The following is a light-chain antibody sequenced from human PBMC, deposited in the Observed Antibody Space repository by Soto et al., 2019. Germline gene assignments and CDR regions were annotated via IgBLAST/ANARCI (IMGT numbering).Light chain of an antibody. Sequence: IVLTQSPGTLTSSPGQRTTLSCRASQSVSSSYLAWYQQKPGQDPRLLIYGPSSRATGIQDRFSGSGSGTDFTLTISRLEPEDFAVYYCQQYGSSPLTCGGGTKVEIK. V-gene: IGKV3-20*01. J-gene: IGKJ4*01. CDR2: GPS. CDR3: QQYGSSPLT. CDR1: QSVSSSY.